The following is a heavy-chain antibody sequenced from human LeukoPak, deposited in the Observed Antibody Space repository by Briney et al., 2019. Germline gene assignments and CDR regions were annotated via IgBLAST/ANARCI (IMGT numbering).Heavy chain of an antibody. CDR3: ATGGDTVTTQRGPGGDFDY. CDR2: IWYDGSNK. D-gene: IGHD4-17*01. CDR1: GFTFSSYG. V-gene: IGHV3-33*01. Sequence: GRSLRLSCAASGFTFSSYGMHWVRQAPGKGLEWVAVIWYDGSNKYYADSVKGRFTISRDNSKNTLYLQLNSLRAEDTAVYYCATGGDTVTTQRGPGGDFDYWGQGTLVTVSS. J-gene: IGHJ4*02.